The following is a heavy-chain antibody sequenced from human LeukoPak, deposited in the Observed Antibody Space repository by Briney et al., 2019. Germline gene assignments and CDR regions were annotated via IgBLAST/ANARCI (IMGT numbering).Heavy chain of an antibody. D-gene: IGHD1-26*01. CDR2: ISASGDST. Sequence: GGSLRLSCAASGFTFSSYYMSWVRQAPGKGLEWVSGISASGDSTYYADSVKGRFTISRDNSKNTLYLQMNSLRAEDTAVYYCAKALVGAITFDYWGQGTLVTVSS. CDR1: GFTFSSYY. J-gene: IGHJ4*02. CDR3: AKALVGAITFDY. V-gene: IGHV3-23*01.